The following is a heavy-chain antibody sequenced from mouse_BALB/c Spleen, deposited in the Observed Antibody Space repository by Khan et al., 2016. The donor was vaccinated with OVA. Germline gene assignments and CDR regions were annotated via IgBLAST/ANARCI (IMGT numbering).Heavy chain of an antibody. J-gene: IGHJ3*01. V-gene: IGHV5-6*01. Sequence: EVELVESGGDLVKPGGSLKLSCAASGFTFSTYGMSWVRQAPDKRLEWVATVSTGGSYTYYPDSVTGRFTISRDNAKNTLYLQMSVLRSDDTAMFECTRPAYYYGSGGFDYWGQGTLVTVSA. CDR1: GFTFSTYG. D-gene: IGHD1-1*01. CDR3: TRPAYYYGSGGFDY. CDR2: VSTGGSYT.